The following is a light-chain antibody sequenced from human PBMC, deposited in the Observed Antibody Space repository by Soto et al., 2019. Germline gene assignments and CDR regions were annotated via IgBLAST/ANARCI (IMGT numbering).Light chain of an antibody. Sequence: DIQMTHSPSTLSGSVGDRVTITCGASQTISSCLAWYQQKPGKAPKLLIYKASTLKSGVPSRFSGSGSGTEFTLTISSLQPDDFETYYCQQYNSDSEAFGQGTKVDIK. CDR2: KAS. V-gene: IGKV1-5*03. CDR3: QQYNSDSEA. J-gene: IGKJ1*01. CDR1: QTISSC.